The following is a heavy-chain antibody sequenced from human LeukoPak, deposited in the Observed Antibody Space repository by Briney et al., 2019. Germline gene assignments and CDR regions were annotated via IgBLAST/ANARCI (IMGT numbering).Heavy chain of an antibody. CDR1: RITFRSSS. V-gene: IGHV3-30*02. J-gene: IGHJ4*02. Sequence: GGSLRLSCVASRITFRSSSMHWVRQAPGKGLEWLAFIRFDGSTKYYADSVKGRFTVSRDNSKSTLYLQMNSLRAEDTAVYYCAHPDFWGQGTLVTVSS. CDR3: AHPDF. CDR2: IRFDGSTK.